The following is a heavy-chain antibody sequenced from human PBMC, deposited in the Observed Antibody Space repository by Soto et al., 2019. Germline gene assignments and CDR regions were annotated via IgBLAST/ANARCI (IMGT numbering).Heavy chain of an antibody. D-gene: IGHD1-26*01. CDR1: GFIFKNFP. V-gene: IGHV3-30*04. Sequence: GGSLRLSCVGSGFIFKNFPMYWVRQAPGKGLEWVAFMSFDGRNINYADSVKGRFTISRDTAKNTLYLQMNTLRTQDTAVYYCARELFSGADYWGPGTLVTVSS. CDR3: ARELFSGADY. CDR2: MSFDGRNI. J-gene: IGHJ4*02.